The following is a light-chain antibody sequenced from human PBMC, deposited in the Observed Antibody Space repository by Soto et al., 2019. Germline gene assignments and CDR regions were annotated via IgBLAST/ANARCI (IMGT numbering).Light chain of an antibody. V-gene: IGKV3D-15*01. CDR2: ATS. J-gene: IGKJ4*01. CDR1: QSVSSN. CDR3: QQYNNWPPLT. Sequence: EIVMTKSPSTVSLSPLERSTLSFISSQSVSSNLAWYQQKPGQAPSLLIYATSSRATGIPARFSGSGSGTEFTLTISSLQSEDFAVYYCQQYNNWPPLTFGGGSKVDIK.